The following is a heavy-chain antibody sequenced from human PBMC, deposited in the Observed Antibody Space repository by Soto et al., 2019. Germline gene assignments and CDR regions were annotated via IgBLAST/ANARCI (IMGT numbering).Heavy chain of an antibody. D-gene: IGHD3-22*01. CDR3: ARSLSKSSGYYFDY. J-gene: IGHJ4*02. V-gene: IGHV3-48*03. Sequence: EVQVEESGGGLIQPGGSLRLSCAASGFTVSSNYMSWVRQAPGKGLEWISYISTSGIVYYADSVKGRFTISRDNAKNSLSLQMNSLRAEDTAVYYCARSLSKSSGYYFDYWGQGILVAVSS. CDR1: GFTVSSNY. CDR2: ISTSGIV.